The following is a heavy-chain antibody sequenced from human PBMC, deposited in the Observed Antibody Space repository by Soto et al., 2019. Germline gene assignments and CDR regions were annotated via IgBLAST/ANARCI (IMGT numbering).Heavy chain of an antibody. CDR2: ISAYNGNT. CDR1: GYSFTNYG. CDR3: ARDRGVAPPVAGNTHYYYYMDV. V-gene: IGHV1-18*01. J-gene: IGHJ6*03. D-gene: IGHD6-19*01. Sequence: QDQLVQSGVEVKKPGASVKVSCKASGYSFTNYGITWVRQAPGQGFEWMGWISAYNGNTNYAQKFQGRVTLPTAASTSTAYLELRSLRSDDTAVYYCARDRGVAPPVAGNTHYYYYMDVWGKGTTVTVSS.